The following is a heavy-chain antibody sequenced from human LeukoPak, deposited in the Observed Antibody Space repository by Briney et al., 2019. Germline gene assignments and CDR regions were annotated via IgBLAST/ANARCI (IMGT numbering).Heavy chain of an antibody. D-gene: IGHD3-10*01. CDR3: AREDFITMVRGVIRNWFDP. CDR1: GYTFTSYY. V-gene: IGHV1-2*02. Sequence: ASVKVSCKASGYTFTSYYMHWVRQAPGQGLEWMGWINPNSGGTNYAQKFQGRVTMTRDTSISTAYMELSRLRSDDTAVYYCAREDFITMVRGVIRNWFDPWGQGTLVTVSS. CDR2: INPNSGGT. J-gene: IGHJ5*02.